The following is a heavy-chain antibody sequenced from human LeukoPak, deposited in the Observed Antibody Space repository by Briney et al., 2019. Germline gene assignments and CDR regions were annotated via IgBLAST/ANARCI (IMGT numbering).Heavy chain of an antibody. D-gene: IGHD3-3*01. V-gene: IGHV1-8*01. CDR1: GYTFTSYD. CDR3: ARVFWIGYYSDWFDP. CDR2: MNPNSSNT. J-gene: IGHJ5*02. Sequence: ASVKLSCKASGYTFTSYDINWVRQATGQGLEWMGWMNPNSSNTGYAQKFQGRVTMTRNTSISTAYMELSSLRSEDTAVYYCARVFWIGYYSDWFDPWGQGTLVTVSS.